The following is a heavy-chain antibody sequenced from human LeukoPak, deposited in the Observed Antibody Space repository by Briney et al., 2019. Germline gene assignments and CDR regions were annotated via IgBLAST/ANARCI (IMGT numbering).Heavy chain of an antibody. V-gene: IGHV3-30*02. CDR2: IPYDGSNK. CDR3: AKDKDYGDYYYFDY. Sequence: GGSLRLSCAASGFTFNSYGMHWVRQAPGKGLEWVALIPYDGSNKYYADSVKGRFTISRDNSKNTLYLQINSLRAEDTAVYYCAKDKDYGDYYYFDYWGQGTLVTVSS. J-gene: IGHJ4*02. CDR1: GFTFNSYG. D-gene: IGHD4-17*01.